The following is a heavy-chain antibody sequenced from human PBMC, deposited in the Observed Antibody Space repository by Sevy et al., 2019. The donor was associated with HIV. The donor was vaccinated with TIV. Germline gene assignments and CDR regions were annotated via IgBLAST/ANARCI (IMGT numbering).Heavy chain of an antibody. Sequence: GGSLRLSCAASGFTFSSYEMNWVRQAPGKGLEWVSYISSSGSTIYYADSVKGRFTNSRDNAKNSLYLQMNSLRAEDTAVYYCARESTIEGAAAGTLYYYYYYMDVWGKGTTVTVSS. CDR2: ISSSGSTI. CDR3: ARESTIEGAAAGTLYYYYYYMDV. J-gene: IGHJ6*03. D-gene: IGHD6-13*01. CDR1: GFTFSSYE. V-gene: IGHV3-48*03.